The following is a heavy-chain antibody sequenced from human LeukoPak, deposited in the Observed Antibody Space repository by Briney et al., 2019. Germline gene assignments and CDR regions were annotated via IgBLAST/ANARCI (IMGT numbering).Heavy chain of an antibody. CDR1: GFTFSDYY. CDR2: ISSSGSTK. Sequence: GGSLRLSCAASGFTFSDYYMSWIRQAPGKGLEWVSYISSSGSTKYYADSVKGRFTISRDNAKNSLYLQMNSLTAEDTAVYYCARSYISYGYYYCMDVWGKGTTVTVSS. D-gene: IGHD5-18*01. CDR3: ARSYISYGYYYCMDV. V-gene: IGHV3-11*04. J-gene: IGHJ6*03.